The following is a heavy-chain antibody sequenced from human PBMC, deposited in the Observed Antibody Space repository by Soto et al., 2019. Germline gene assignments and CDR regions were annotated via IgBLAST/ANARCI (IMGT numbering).Heavy chain of an antibody. J-gene: IGHJ3*02. D-gene: IGHD3-10*01. Sequence: EVQLVESGGGLVQPGRSLRLSCAASGFTFDDYAMHWVRQAPGKGLEWVSGISWNSGSIGYADSVKGRFTISRDNAKNSLYLQMNSLRAEDTALYYCAKGGKPVRGVDAFDIWGQGTMVTVSS. V-gene: IGHV3-9*01. CDR2: ISWNSGSI. CDR1: GFTFDDYA. CDR3: AKGGKPVRGVDAFDI.